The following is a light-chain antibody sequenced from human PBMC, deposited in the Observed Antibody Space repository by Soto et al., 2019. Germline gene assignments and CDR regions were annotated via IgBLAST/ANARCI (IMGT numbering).Light chain of an antibody. CDR1: QSVSTNY. CDR2: GAS. Sequence: EIVLTQSPATLSLSPGERATLSCRASQSVSTNYLAWYQQRPGQAPRLLIFGASYRATGIPDRFSGSGSGTDFTLTISRLEPEEFAVYYCQHYSSSPPEFTFGPGTKVDSK. CDR3: QHYSSSPPEFT. J-gene: IGKJ3*01. V-gene: IGKV3-20*01.